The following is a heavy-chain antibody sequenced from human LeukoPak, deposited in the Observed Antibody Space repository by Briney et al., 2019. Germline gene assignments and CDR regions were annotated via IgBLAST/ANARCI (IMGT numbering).Heavy chain of an antibody. Sequence: SETLSLTCAVYGGSFSGYYWSWIRQPPGKGLEWIGEINHSGSTNYNPSLKSRVTTSVDTSKNQFSLKLSSVTAADTAVYYCARHLVGRYFDWLAEGYYFDYWGQGTLVTVSS. CDR3: ARHLVGRYFDWLAEGYYFDY. D-gene: IGHD3-9*01. J-gene: IGHJ4*02. CDR1: GGSFSGYY. V-gene: IGHV4-34*01. CDR2: INHSGST.